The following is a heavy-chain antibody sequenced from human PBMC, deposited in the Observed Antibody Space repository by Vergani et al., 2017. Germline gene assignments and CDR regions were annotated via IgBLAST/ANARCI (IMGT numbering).Heavy chain of an antibody. CDR1: GGSFSGYY. V-gene: IGHV4-34*01. CDR2: INHSGST. Sequence: QVQLQQWGAGLLKPSETLSLTCAVYGGSFSGYYWSWIRQPPGKGLEWIGEINHSGSTNYNPSLKSRVTISVDTSKNQFSLKLSSVTAADTAVYYCARRPRGGGRFLEWLRAERAFDIWGQGTMVTVSS. CDR3: ARRPRGGGRFLEWLRAERAFDI. D-gene: IGHD3-3*01. J-gene: IGHJ3*02.